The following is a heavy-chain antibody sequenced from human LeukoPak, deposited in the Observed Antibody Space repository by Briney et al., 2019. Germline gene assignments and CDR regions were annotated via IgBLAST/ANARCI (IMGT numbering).Heavy chain of an antibody. V-gene: IGHV4-59*01. Sequence: SETLSLTRTVSGDSINTNYWTWIRQPPGKGLEWIGGIYHSGNTNYNPSLKSRVSISVDTSKNQISLELSSVTAADTAVFYCARGFDYGGSPYYYYYAMDVWGQGTTVTVSS. CDR1: GDSINTNY. D-gene: IGHD4-23*01. CDR3: ARGFDYGGSPYYYYYAMDV. J-gene: IGHJ6*02. CDR2: IYHSGNT.